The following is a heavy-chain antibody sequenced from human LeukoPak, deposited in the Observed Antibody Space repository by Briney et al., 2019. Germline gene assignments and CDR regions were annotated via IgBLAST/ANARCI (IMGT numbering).Heavy chain of an antibody. J-gene: IGHJ4*02. CDR1: GFTFSSYS. CDR3: ARGWHCGGDCYSFDY. V-gene: IGHV3-48*01. D-gene: IGHD2-21*01. CDR2: ITSSSSTI. Sequence: GGSLRLSCAASGFTFSSYSMNWVRQAPGKGLEWVSYITSSSSTIYYADSVKGRFTISRDSAKNSLYLQMNSLRAEDTAVYYCARGWHCGGDCYSFDYGGQGTLVTVSS.